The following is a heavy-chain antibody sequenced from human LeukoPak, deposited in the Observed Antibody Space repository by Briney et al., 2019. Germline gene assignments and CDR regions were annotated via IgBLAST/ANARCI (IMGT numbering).Heavy chain of an antibody. CDR3: ARYSYSSGWYGRNWFDP. J-gene: IGHJ5*02. CDR2: IYYSGST. Sequence: SETLSLTCTVSGGSISSYYWSWIRQPPGKGLEWIGYIYYSGSTNYNPSLKSRVTISVDTSRNQFSLKLSSVTAADTAVYYCARYSYSSGWYGRNWFDPWGQGTLVTVSS. V-gene: IGHV4-59*01. D-gene: IGHD6-19*01. CDR1: GGSISSYY.